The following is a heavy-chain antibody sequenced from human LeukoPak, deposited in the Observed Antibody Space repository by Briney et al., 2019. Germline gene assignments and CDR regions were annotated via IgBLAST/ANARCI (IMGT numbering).Heavy chain of an antibody. J-gene: IGHJ4*02. CDR2: VYNSGST. Sequence: PSETLSLTCTVSGXSISSYYWSWIRQPPGKGLEWIGYVYNSGSTHYNPSLKSRVAISVDTSKNQFSLKLSSVTAADTAVYYCARCRDAYVFDYWGQGTLVTVSS. CDR1: GXSISSYY. V-gene: IGHV4-59*08. D-gene: IGHD5-24*01. CDR3: ARCRDAYVFDY.